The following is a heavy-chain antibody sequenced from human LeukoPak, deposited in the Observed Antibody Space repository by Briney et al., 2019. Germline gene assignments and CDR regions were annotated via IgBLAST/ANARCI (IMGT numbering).Heavy chain of an antibody. Sequence: SETLSLTCAVYGGSYSGYYWSWIRQPPGKGLEWIGEINHSGSTNYNPSLKSRVTISVDTSKNQFSLKLSSVTAADTAVYYCARGLNDSWTGENYWGQGTLVTVSS. CDR2: INHSGST. D-gene: IGHD3-3*01. CDR1: GGSYSGYY. J-gene: IGHJ4*02. CDR3: ARGLNDSWTGENY. V-gene: IGHV4-34*01.